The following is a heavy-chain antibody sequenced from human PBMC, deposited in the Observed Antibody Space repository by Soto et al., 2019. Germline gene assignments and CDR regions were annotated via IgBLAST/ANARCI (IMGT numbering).Heavy chain of an antibody. CDR3: ARDLRGTWIQLWFAYGMDV. CDR2: INPSGGST. CDR1: GYTFTSYD. J-gene: IGHJ6*02. V-gene: IGHV1-46*01. Sequence: ASVKVSCKASGYTFTSYDMHWVRQAPGQGLEWMGIINPSGGSTSYAQKFQGRVTMTRDTSTSTVYMELSSLRSEDTAVYYCARDLRGTWIQLWFAYGMDVWGQGTTVTVSS. D-gene: IGHD5-18*01.